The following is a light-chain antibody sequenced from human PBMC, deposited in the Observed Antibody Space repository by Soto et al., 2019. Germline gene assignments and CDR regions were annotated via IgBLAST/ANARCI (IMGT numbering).Light chain of an antibody. CDR2: GAS. CDR1: QSVRSN. J-gene: IGKJ1*01. V-gene: IGKV3-15*01. CDR3: QQYDNWPPCT. Sequence: EIVMTQSPATLSVSPGERATLSCRASQSVRSNLAWYQQKPGQAPRLLIYGASTRATDIPARFSGSGSGTEFTLTISSLQSEDFAVYYCQQYDNWPPCTFGQGTKVEIK.